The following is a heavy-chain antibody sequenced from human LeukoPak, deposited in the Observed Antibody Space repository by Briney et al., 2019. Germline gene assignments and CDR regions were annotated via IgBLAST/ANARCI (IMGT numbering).Heavy chain of an antibody. CDR2: LYYSGST. Sequence: SETLSLTCTVSGGSISSSSYYWGWIRQPPGQGLEWIGSLYYSGSTYYNPSLKSRVTISVDTSKNQFSLKLNSVTAADTAVYYCAKHGGRYSSSWYPTWGQGTLVTVSS. CDR3: AKHGGRYSSSWYPT. D-gene: IGHD6-13*01. V-gene: IGHV4-39*01. CDR1: GGSISSSSYY. J-gene: IGHJ5*02.